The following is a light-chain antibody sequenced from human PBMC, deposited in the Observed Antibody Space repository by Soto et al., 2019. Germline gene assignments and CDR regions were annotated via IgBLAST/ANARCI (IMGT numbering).Light chain of an antibody. CDR3: QQYNNCPPWT. Sequence: EIVMTQSPATLSVSPGERATLSCRASQSVSSNLAWYQQKPGQTPRLLIYVSSTRATGIPTRFSGSGSGTEFTLTISSMQSADFAVYYCQQYNNCPPWTLGQGTKVEIK. CDR2: VSS. J-gene: IGKJ1*01. CDR1: QSVSSN. V-gene: IGKV3-15*01.